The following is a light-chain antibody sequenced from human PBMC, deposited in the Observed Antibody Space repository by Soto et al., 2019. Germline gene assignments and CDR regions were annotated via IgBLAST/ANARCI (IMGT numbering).Light chain of an antibody. CDR3: QQYYGTPWT. V-gene: IGKV4-1*01. CDR2: WAS. CDR1: QSVLYSSNNKNY. Sequence: DIEMTQSPGSLAVSLGERATINCKSSQSVLYSSNNKNYLAWYQQKPGQPPKLLIYWASTRESGVPDRFSGSGSGTDFTLTISSLQAEDVAVYYCQQYYGTPWTFGQGTKVEI. J-gene: IGKJ1*01.